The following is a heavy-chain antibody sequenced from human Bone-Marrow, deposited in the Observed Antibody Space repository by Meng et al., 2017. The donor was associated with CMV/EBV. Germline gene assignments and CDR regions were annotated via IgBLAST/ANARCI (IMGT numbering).Heavy chain of an antibody. CDR2: IYSGGST. V-gene: IGHV3-53*01. Sequence: GGSLRLSCAASGFTVSSNYMSWVRQAPGKGLEWVSVIYSGGSTYYADSVKGRFTISRDNSKNTLYLQMNSLRAEDTAVYYCARETSGDGMDVWGQGTTVTVSS. CDR1: GFTVSSNY. D-gene: IGHD3-10*01. J-gene: IGHJ6*02. CDR3: ARETSGDGMDV.